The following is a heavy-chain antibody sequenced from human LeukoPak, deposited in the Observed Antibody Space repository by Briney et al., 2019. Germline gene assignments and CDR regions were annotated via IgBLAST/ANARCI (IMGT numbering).Heavy chain of an antibody. D-gene: IGHD5-12*01. V-gene: IGHV4-34*01. Sequence: SETLSLTCAVYGGSFSGYYWSWIRQPPGKGLEWIGEINHSGSTNYNPSLKSRVTISVDTSKNQFFLKLSSVTAADTAVYYCARGGYSGLTHWGQGTLVTVSS. J-gene: IGHJ4*02. CDR1: GGSFSGYY. CDR2: INHSGST. CDR3: ARGGYSGLTH.